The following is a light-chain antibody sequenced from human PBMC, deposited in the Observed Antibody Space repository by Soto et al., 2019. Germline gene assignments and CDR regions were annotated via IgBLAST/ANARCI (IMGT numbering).Light chain of an antibody. CDR1: TGINVGTYG. CDR3: MVWHNKAVE. J-gene: IGLJ2*01. Sequence: QAVVTQPASLSASPGASASLTCTLRTGINVGTYGIYWYQQKPGSPPQFLLRYKSDSDKQQGSGVPSRFSGSKDTSANAGIFVISGLQSEDEADYYCMVWHNKAVEFGGGTKLTVL. V-gene: IGLV5-45*01. CDR2: YKSDSDK.